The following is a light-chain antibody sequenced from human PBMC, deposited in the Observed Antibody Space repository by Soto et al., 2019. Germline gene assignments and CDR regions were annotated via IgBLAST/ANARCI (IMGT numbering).Light chain of an antibody. V-gene: IGLV2-11*01. Sequence: QSALTQPASVSGSPGQSITISCTGTSRDVGGYDFVSWYQKHPGKAPKLMIYDVTKRPSGVPDRFSGSKSGSSASLTISGLQAEDEADYYCCSYAGSYNLEVFGGGTKLTVL. J-gene: IGLJ3*02. CDR2: DVT. CDR3: CSYAGSYNLEV. CDR1: SRDVGGYDF.